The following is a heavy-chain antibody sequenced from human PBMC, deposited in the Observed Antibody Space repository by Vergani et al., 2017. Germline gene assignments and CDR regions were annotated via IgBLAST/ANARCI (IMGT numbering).Heavy chain of an antibody. V-gene: IGHV3-48*03. CDR1: GFTFSSYE. D-gene: IGHD2-15*01. J-gene: IGHJ4*02. CDR2: ISSSGSTI. Sequence: EVQLVESGGGLVQPGGSLRLSCAASGFTFSSYEMNWVRQAPGKGLEWVSYISSSGSTIYYADSVKGRFTISRDNAKNSLYLQMNSLRAEDTAVYYCARDCSGGSCYSPAFDYWGQGTLVTVSS. CDR3: ARDCSGGSCYSPAFDY.